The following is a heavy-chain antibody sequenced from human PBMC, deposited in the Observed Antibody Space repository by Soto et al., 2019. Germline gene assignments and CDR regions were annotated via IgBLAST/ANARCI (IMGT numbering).Heavy chain of an antibody. Sequence: QVQLVQSGAEVKKPGSSVKVSCKASGGTFSSFAISWVRQAPGQGLEWIGGIIPIYNTTNSAQKFQGRVTVTADESTRTAFMELSSLRSEDTAVYYCARDGTSGGRYNHDGFDIWGQGTMVTVSS. D-gene: IGHD1-26*01. V-gene: IGHV1-69*12. CDR1: GGTFSSFA. J-gene: IGHJ3*02. CDR3: ARDGTSGGRYNHDGFDI. CDR2: IIPIYNTT.